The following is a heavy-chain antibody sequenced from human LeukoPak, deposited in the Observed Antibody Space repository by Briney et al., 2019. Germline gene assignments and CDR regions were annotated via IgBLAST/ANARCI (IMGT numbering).Heavy chain of an antibody. V-gene: IGHV1-18*01. CDR2: ISAYNGNT. J-gene: IGHJ4*02. CDR3: ARGGVSNSWYRTPDY. Sequence: ASVKVSCKASGYTFTSYGISWARQAPGQGLEWMGWISAYNGNTNYAQKVQGRATMTTDTSTSTAYMELRSLRFDDTAVYYCARGGVSNSWYRTPDYWGQGTLVIVSS. CDR1: GYTFTSYG. D-gene: IGHD6-13*01.